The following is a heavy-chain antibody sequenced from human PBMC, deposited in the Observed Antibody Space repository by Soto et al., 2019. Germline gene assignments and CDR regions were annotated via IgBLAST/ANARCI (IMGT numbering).Heavy chain of an antibody. V-gene: IGHV1-8*01. CDR3: ARGFTMVRGVSSWFDP. J-gene: IGHJ5*02. CDR1: GYTFTSYD. CDR2: MNPNSGNT. D-gene: IGHD3-10*01. Sequence: KVSCKASGYTFTSYDINWVRQATGQGLEWMGWMNPNSGNTGYAQKFQGRVTMTRNTSISTAYMELSSLRSEDTAVYYCARGFTMVRGVSSWFDPWGQGTLVTVS.